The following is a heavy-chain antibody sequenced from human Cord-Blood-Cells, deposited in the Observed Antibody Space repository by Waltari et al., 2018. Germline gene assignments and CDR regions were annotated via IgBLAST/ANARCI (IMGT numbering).Heavy chain of an antibody. Sequence: VQLVQSGAEVKKPGASVKVSCTASGYTFTGYYLPWLRQAPGQGLEWMGRINPNSGGTNYAQKFQGRVTMTRDTSISTAYMELSRLRSDDTAVYYCARALTVTTAFDIWGQGTMVTVSS. D-gene: IGHD4-4*01. CDR2: INPNSGGT. CDR1: GYTFTGYY. V-gene: IGHV1-2*06. J-gene: IGHJ3*02. CDR3: ARALTVTTAFDI.